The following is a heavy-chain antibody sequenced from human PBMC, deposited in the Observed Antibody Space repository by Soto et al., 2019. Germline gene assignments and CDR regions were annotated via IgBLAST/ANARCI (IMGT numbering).Heavy chain of an antibody. Sequence: SETLSLTCTVSGGSISSSRYYWGWIRQPPGKGLEWIGSIYYSGSTYYNPSLKSRVTISVDTSKNQFSLNLSSVTAADTAVYYCARQPWFGETRTFDPSGQGTLVTVSS. CDR1: GGSISSSRYY. J-gene: IGHJ5*02. V-gene: IGHV4-39*01. CDR3: ARQPWFGETRTFDP. CDR2: IYYSGST. D-gene: IGHD3-10*01.